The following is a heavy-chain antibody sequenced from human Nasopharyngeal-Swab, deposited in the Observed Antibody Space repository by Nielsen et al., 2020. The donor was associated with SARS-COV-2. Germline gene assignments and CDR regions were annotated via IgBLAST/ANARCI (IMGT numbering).Heavy chain of an antibody. CDR1: GFTFRSYA. J-gene: IGHJ6*02. CDR2: ISGSDHTT. V-gene: IGHV3-23*01. D-gene: IGHD5-12*01. CDR3: AKDRDSGDDSADYYHYYGMDV. Sequence: GGSLRLSCAASGFTFRSYAISWVRQAPGKGLEWVSVISGSDHTTYYADSVKGRFTISRDNSKNTVNLQMNSLRVEDTAIYYCAKDRDSGDDSADYYHYYGMDVWGQGTTVTVFS.